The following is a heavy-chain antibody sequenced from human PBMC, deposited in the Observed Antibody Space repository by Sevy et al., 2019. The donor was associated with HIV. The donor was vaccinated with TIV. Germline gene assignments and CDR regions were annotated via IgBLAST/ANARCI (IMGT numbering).Heavy chain of an antibody. V-gene: IGHV5-51*01. CDR3: ARLPDYYDSSGYYDGQAFDI. CDR1: GYSFTSYW. CDR2: IYPGDSDT. Sequence: GGSLRLSCKGSGYSFTSYWIGWVRQMPGKGLEWMGIIYPGDSDTRYSPSFQGQVTISADKSISTAYLQWSSLKASDTAMYYCARLPDYYDSSGYYDGQAFDIWGQGTMVTVSS. D-gene: IGHD3-22*01. J-gene: IGHJ3*02.